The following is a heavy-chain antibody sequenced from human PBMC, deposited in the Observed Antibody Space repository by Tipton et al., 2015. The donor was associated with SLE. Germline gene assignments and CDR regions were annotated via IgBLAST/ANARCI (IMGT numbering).Heavy chain of an antibody. D-gene: IGHD4-11*01. Sequence: TLSLTCAVYGGSFSSYYWSWIRQPAGGGLEWIGRIYTNENTNYNPSLKSRVTMSVETSKNHFSLKLISVTAADTAVYYCAREFLNPVTTVHYYFDLWGRGTLVTVSS. CDR1: GGSFSSYY. CDR3: AREFLNPVTTVHYYFDL. CDR2: IYTNENT. V-gene: IGHV4-4*07. J-gene: IGHJ2*01.